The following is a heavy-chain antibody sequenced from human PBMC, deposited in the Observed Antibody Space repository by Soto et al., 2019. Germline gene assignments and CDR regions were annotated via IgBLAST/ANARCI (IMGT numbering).Heavy chain of an antibody. J-gene: IGHJ6*02. CDR3: KGPYNWNYVRAHYYCYYGMDV. V-gene: IGHV1-69*13. D-gene: IGHD1-7*01. CDR1: GGTFSSYA. CDR2: IIPIFGTA. Sequence: GASVKVSCKASGGTFSSYAISWVRQAPGQGLEWMGGIIPIFGTANYAQKFQGRVTITADESTSAAYMELSSLRSEDTAVYYCKGPYNWNYVRAHYYCYYGMDVWGQGTTVTVSS.